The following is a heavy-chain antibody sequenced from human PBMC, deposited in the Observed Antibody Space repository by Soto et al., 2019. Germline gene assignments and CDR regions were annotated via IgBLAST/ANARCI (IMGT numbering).Heavy chain of an antibody. CDR3: ARVGITMFRGIINYMDV. D-gene: IGHD3-10*01. J-gene: IGHJ6*03. CDR2: ISSSGSYI. Sequence: EVQLVESGGTLVKPGGSLRLTCAASGFTFGSHAMTWVRQAPGKGLEWVSFISSSGSYIYYSDSMKGRFTISRDNAKNSLYLQMNSLRAEDTAVDYCARVGITMFRGIINYMDVWGKGTMVTVSS. V-gene: IGHV3-21*01. CDR1: GFTFGSHA.